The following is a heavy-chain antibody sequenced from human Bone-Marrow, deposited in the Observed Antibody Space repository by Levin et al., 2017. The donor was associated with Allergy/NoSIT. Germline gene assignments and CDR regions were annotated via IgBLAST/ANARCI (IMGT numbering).Heavy chain of an antibody. J-gene: IGHJ6*02. CDR2: IYYTGNT. V-gene: IGHV4-30-4*01. D-gene: IGHD3-10*01. CDR3: ARGGVGYYGMDV. CDR1: GGSISSRDYY. Sequence: SCTVSGGSISSRDYYWSWIRQSPGKGLEWIGYIYYTGNTYYNPSLKSRVTISVDTSKDQFSLTVTSVTAADTAVYYCARGGVGYYGMDVWAQGTTVTVSS.